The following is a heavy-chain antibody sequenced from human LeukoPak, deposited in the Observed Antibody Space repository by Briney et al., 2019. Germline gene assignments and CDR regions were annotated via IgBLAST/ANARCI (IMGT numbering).Heavy chain of an antibody. J-gene: IGHJ6*02. CDR3: ARDHSSWYAASLTYYYYGMDV. CDR2: ISYDGSNK. CDR1: GFTFSSYA. D-gene: IGHD6-13*01. V-gene: IGHV3-30-3*01. Sequence: GGSLRLSCAASGFTFSSYAMHWVRQAPGKGLEWVAVISYDGSNKYYADSMKGRFTISRDNSKNTLYLQMNSLRAEDTAVYYCARDHSSWYAASLTYYYYGMDVWGQGTTVTVSS.